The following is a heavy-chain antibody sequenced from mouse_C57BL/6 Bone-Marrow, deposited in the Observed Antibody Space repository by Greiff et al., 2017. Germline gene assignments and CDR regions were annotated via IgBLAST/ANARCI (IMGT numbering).Heavy chain of an antibody. CDR1: GYTFTSYW. Sequence: VQLQQPGAELVKPGASVKMSCKASGYTFTSYWITWVKQRPGQGLEWIGDIYPGSGSTNYNEKFKSKATLTVDTSSSTAYMQLSSLTSEDAAVYYCARDYGRYYAMDYWGQGTSVTVSS. CDR3: ARDYGRYYAMDY. D-gene: IGHD1-1*02. V-gene: IGHV1-55*01. J-gene: IGHJ4*01. CDR2: IYPGSGST.